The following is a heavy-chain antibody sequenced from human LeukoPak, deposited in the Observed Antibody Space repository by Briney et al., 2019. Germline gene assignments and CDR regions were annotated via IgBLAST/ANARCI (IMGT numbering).Heavy chain of an antibody. J-gene: IGHJ4*02. Sequence: QPGGSLRLSCAASGFTFSSYAMSWVRQAPGKGLEWVSAISGSGGSTYYADSVKGRFTISRDNSKNTLYLQMNSLRAEDTAVYYCAKDAAPTNSGSYYPFDYWGQGTLVTVSS. V-gene: IGHV3-23*01. CDR2: ISGSGGST. CDR3: AKDAAPTNSGSYYPFDY. CDR1: GFTFSSYA. D-gene: IGHD1-26*01.